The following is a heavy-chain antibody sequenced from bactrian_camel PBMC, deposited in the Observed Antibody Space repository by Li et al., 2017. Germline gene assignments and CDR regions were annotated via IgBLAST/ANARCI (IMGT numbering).Heavy chain of an antibody. V-gene: IGHV3S55*01. J-gene: IGHJ4*01. Sequence: HVQLVESGGGSVQAGGSLHLSCAASEYLYVSTCVGWFRQAPGKEREGVATIGTDGSTSYADSVKGRFTISKDNAKNTLYLQMDSLKPEDTAMYYCAADQWAFGLGNAYRYWGQGTQVTVS. D-gene: IGHD2*01. CDR1: EYLYVSTC. CDR2: IGTDGST. CDR3: AADQWAFGLGNAYRY.